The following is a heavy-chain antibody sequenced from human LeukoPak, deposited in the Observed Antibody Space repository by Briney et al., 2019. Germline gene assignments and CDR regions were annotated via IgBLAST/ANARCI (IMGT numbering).Heavy chain of an antibody. CDR1: GYTFTSYG. CDR3: ARGNPDLDWDYYDSSGWYYFDY. D-gene: IGHD3-22*01. V-gene: IGHV1-18*01. CDR2: ISAYNGNT. Sequence: WASVKVSCKASGYTFTSYGISWVRQAPGQGLEWMGWISAYNGNTNYAQKLQGRVTMTTDTSTSTAYMELRSLRSDDTAVYYCARGNPDLDWDYYDSSGWYYFDYWGQGTLVTVSS. J-gene: IGHJ4*02.